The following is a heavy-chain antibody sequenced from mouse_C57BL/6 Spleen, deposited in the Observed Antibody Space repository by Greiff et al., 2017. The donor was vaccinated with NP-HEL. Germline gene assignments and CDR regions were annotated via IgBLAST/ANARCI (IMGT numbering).Heavy chain of an antibody. CDR3: ARVHYYGSSLYYFDY. V-gene: IGHV1-63*01. J-gene: IGHJ2*01. CDR2: IYPGGGYT. Sequence: QVQLQQSGAELVRPGTSVKMSCKASGYTFTNYWIGWAKQRPGHGLEWIGDIYPGGGYTNYNEKFKGKATLTADKSSSTAYMQFSSLTSEDSAIYYCARVHYYGSSLYYFDYWGQGTTLTVSS. D-gene: IGHD1-1*01. CDR1: GYTFTNYW.